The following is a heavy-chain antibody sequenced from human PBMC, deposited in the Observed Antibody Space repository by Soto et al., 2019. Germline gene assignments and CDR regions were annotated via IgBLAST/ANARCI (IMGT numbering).Heavy chain of an antibody. CDR3: ARVYRITMVRGELSEY. V-gene: IGHV1-18*01. Sequence: QVQLVQSGAEVKKPGASVKVSCKASGYTFTSYGISWVRQAPGQGLEWMGWISAYNGNTNYAQKFQGRVTMTTDTSTSKAYMELRSLRSDDTAVYYCARVYRITMVRGELSEYWGQGTLVTVSS. CDR2: ISAYNGNT. CDR1: GYTFTSYG. J-gene: IGHJ4*02. D-gene: IGHD3-10*01.